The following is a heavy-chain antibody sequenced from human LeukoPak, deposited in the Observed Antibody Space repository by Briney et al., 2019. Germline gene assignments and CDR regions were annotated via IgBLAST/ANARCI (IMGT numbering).Heavy chain of an antibody. D-gene: IGHD5-12*01. CDR2: IRSSGGGT. CDR3: ARGATLEY. Sequence: PGESLRLSCAASGFTFSTYAMSWVRQAPGKGLEWVSAIRSSGGGTAYADSVKGRFTISRDNSKNTLYLQMNSLRAEDTAVYYCARGATLEYWGQGTLVTVSS. CDR1: GFTFSTYA. V-gene: IGHV3-23*01. J-gene: IGHJ4*02.